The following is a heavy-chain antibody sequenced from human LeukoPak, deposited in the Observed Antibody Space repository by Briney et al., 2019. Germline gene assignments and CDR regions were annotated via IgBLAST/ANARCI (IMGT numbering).Heavy chain of an antibody. CDR3: ARRRKDSSSWLTYNWFDP. D-gene: IGHD6-13*01. CDR2: ISSSGSTI. Sequence: GGSLRLSCAASGFTFSDYYMSWIRQAPGKGLGWVSYISSSGSTIYYADSVKGRFTISRDNAKNSLYLQMNSLRAEDTAVYYCARRRKDSSSWLTYNWFDPWGQGTLVTVSS. V-gene: IGHV3-11*04. J-gene: IGHJ5*02. CDR1: GFTFSDYY.